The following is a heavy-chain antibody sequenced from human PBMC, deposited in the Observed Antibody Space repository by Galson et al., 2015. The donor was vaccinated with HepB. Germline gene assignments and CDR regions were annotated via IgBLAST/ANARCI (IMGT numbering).Heavy chain of an antibody. J-gene: IGHJ4*02. V-gene: IGHV3-30*18. CDR3: AKDLYLAAAGTFIDY. CDR1: GFTFSSYG. CDR2: ISYDGCNK. Sequence: SLRLSCAASGFTFSSYGMHWVRQAPGKGLEWVAVISYDGCNKYYADSVKGRFTISRDNSKNTLYLQMNSLRAEDTAVYYCAKDLYLAAAGTFIDYWGQGTLVTVSS. D-gene: IGHD6-13*01.